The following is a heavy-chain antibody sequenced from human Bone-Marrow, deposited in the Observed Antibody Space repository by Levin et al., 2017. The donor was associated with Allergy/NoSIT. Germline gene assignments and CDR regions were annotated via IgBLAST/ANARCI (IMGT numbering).Heavy chain of an antibody. V-gene: IGHV1-18*01. J-gene: IGHJ4*02. D-gene: IGHD3-22*01. Sequence: ASVKVSCEASGYTFTSYVISWVRQAPGQGPEWLGWSSAYNGKTKYAQNFQGRVTMTTDRSTSTAYMELRSRISDDTAVYYCARENYDRSGYYLRVDSWGQGTLVTVSS. CDR3: ARENYDRSGYYLRVDS. CDR2: SSAYNGKT. CDR1: GYTFTSYV.